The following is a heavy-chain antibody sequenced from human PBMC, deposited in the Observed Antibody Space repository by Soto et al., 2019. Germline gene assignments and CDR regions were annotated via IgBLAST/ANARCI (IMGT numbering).Heavy chain of an antibody. J-gene: IGHJ4*02. CDR2: INVDIGNT. CDR1: GYTFTTYT. CDR3: ASGRWLQLPYV. Sequence: ASVKVSCKASGYTFTTYTMHWVRQAPGQRLEWMGWINVDIGNTKYSQKFQDRVTITRDTSASTTYMELNSLRSEDTAMYYCASGRWLQLPYVWGQGTPVTVSS. V-gene: IGHV1-3*01. D-gene: IGHD5-12*01.